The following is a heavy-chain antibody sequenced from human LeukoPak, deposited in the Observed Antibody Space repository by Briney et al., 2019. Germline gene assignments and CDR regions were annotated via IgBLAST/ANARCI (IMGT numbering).Heavy chain of an antibody. D-gene: IGHD5-18*01. J-gene: IGHJ3*02. CDR1: GGSISSYY. Sequence: MSSETLSLTCTVSGGSISSYYWSWIRQPAGKGLEWIGRIYTSGSTNYNPSLKSRVTISVDTSKNQFSLKLSSVTAADTAVYYCARDVGVDMGYSYGSFGAFDIWGQRTKVTVSS. CDR2: IYTSGST. V-gene: IGHV4-4*07. CDR3: ARDVGVDMGYSYGSFGAFDI.